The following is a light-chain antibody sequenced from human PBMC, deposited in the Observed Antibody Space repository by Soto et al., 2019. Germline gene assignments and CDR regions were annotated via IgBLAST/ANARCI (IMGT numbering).Light chain of an antibody. CDR2: DAS. Sequence: EIVLTQSPATLSLSPGERATLSCRASQSVSSYLAWYQQKPGQAPRLLIYDASNRATGIPARFSGSGSGTDFTLTISSLQSEDFAVYYCQQYNYWPGTFGQGTKVDIK. CDR3: QQYNYWPGT. V-gene: IGKV3-15*01. CDR1: QSVSSY. J-gene: IGKJ1*01.